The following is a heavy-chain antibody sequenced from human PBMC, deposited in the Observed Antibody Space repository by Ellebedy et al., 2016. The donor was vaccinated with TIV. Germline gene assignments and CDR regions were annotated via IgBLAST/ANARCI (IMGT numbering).Heavy chain of an antibody. D-gene: IGHD4-17*01. J-gene: IGHJ3*01. Sequence: GESLKISCAASRFSFSSYWMSWVRQSPGKGLEWVANINQDGSEKYYVDSVKGRFTISRDNAKNSLYLQMNSLRDEDTSVYYCATDGSYGDYRSPAHAFVFWGQGTMVTVSS. V-gene: IGHV3-7*01. CDR2: INQDGSEK. CDR1: RFSFSSYW. CDR3: ATDGSYGDYRSPAHAFVF.